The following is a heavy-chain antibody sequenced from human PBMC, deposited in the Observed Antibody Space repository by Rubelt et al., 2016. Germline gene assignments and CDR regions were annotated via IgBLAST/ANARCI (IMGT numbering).Heavy chain of an antibody. J-gene: IGHJ2*01. Sequence: QVQMVQSAGEVKKPGASVKVSCKASGYTFTSYGISWVRQAPGQGLEWMGWISAYNGNTKYAQKLQGRDTMTTDTATSTAYMERRSLRSDDTAVYYCARDRIRIAARQGWYFDLWGRGTLVTVSS. CDR3: ARDRIRIAARQGWYFDL. CDR1: GYTFTSYG. CDR2: ISAYNGNT. D-gene: IGHD6-6*01. V-gene: IGHV1-18*01.